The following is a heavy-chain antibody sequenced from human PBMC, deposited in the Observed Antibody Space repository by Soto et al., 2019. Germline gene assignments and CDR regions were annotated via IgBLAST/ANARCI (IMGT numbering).Heavy chain of an antibody. Sequence: EVQLLESGGGLVQPGGSLRLSCAASGFTFSSYAMSWVRQSSGKGLEWVSAISGSGGSTYYADSVKGRFTISRDNSKNTLYLQMNSLRAEDTAVYYCAKNFCGGDCYSVYYYYGMDVWGQGTTVTVSS. CDR1: GFTFSSYA. CDR3: AKNFCGGDCYSVYYYYGMDV. J-gene: IGHJ6*02. D-gene: IGHD2-21*02. CDR2: ISGSGGST. V-gene: IGHV3-23*01.